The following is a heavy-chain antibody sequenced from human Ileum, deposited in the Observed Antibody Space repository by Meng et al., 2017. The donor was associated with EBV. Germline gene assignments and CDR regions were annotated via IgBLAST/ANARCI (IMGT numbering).Heavy chain of an antibody. D-gene: IGHD4-11*01. V-gene: IGHV4-4*01. Sequence: LTQSGPGLCRPLGTLSPTCAVSDDSISSSNWWRWVRQPPGKGLEWIGQIYYSGITDYNPSLKSRVTISVDKSRNQVSLKLNSVTAADTAVYFCARHSAYSQGYWGQGTLVTVSS. CDR1: DDSISSSNW. J-gene: IGHJ4*02. CDR2: IYYSGIT. CDR3: ARHSAYSQGY.